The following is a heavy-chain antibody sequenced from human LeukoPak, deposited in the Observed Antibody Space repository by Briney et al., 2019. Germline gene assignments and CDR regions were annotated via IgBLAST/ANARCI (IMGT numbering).Heavy chain of an antibody. CDR3: TRGRPREDTWFDP. CDR1: GFTVSVNS. J-gene: IGHJ5*02. V-gene: IGHV3-66*02. CDR2: IESGSSV. Sequence: GGSLRLSCAASGFTVSVNSLSWVRQAPGKGLEWVSVIESGSSVSYADSVTGRFTISRDNSKNTVFLQMNSLRPEDTSIYYCTRGRPREDTWFDPWGQGTLVTVSS. D-gene: IGHD1-26*01.